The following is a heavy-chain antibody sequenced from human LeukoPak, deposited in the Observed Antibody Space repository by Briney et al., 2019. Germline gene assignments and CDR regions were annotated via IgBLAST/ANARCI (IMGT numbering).Heavy chain of an antibody. Sequence: PSETLSLTCAVYGGSFSGYYWSWIRQPPGKGLEWIGEINHSGSTNYNPSLKSRVTISVDTSKNQFSLKLSSVTAADTAVYYCARARIAAHLDYWGRGTLVTVSS. J-gene: IGHJ4*02. CDR2: INHSGST. CDR1: GGSFSGYY. CDR3: ARARIAAHLDY. V-gene: IGHV4-34*01. D-gene: IGHD6-6*01.